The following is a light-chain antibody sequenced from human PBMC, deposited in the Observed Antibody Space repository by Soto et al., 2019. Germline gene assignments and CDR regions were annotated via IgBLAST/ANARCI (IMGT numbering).Light chain of an antibody. CDR3: QQYNNFPPT. Sequence: DIQMTQSPSTLSGSVGDRVTITCRASQTISSWLAWYQQKPGKAPKLLIYKASTLKSGVPSRFSGSGSGTEFTLTISSLQPDDFATYYCQQYNNFPPTFGGGTKVEIK. V-gene: IGKV1-5*03. J-gene: IGKJ4*01. CDR1: QTISSW. CDR2: KAS.